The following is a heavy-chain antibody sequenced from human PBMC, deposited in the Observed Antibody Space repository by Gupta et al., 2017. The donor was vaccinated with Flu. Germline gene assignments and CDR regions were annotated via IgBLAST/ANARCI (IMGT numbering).Heavy chain of an antibody. CDR1: TYA. V-gene: IGHV3-23*01. J-gene: IGHJ6*02. Sequence: TYALSWVRQAPGKGLEWVALITADGRNTYYADSVKGRFTIARDNLNNTLFLQMSSLRAEDTAIYYCAKDDGLNFYYYGMDVWGQGTTVTVSS. CDR3: AKDDGLNFYYYGMDV. CDR2: ITADGRNT.